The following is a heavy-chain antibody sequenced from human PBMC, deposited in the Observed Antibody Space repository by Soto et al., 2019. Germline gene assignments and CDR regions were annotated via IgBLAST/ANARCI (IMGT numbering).Heavy chain of an antibody. D-gene: IGHD3-22*01. CDR2: IYSGGST. J-gene: IGHJ3*02. V-gene: IGHV3-53*01. Sequence: GGSLRLSCAASGFTVSSNYMSWVRQAPGKGLEWVSVIYSGGSTYYADSVKGRFTISRDNSKNTLYLQMNSLRAEDTAVYYCARTYSSGYFQSAFDIWGQGTMVTVSS. CDR3: ARTYSSGYFQSAFDI. CDR1: GFTVSSNY.